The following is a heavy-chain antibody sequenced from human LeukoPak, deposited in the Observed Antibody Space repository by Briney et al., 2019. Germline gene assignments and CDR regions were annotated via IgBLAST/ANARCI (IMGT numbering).Heavy chain of an antibody. CDR1: GGSISSGDYY. D-gene: IGHD5-18*01. Sequence: PSETLSLTCTVSGGSISSGDYYWSWIRQPPGKGLEWIGCIYYSGSTYYNPSLKSRVTISVDTSKNQFSLKLSSVTAADTAVYYCARGDTAMVLYFDYWGQGTLVTVSS. J-gene: IGHJ4*02. CDR3: ARGDTAMVLYFDY. V-gene: IGHV4-30-4*01. CDR2: IYYSGST.